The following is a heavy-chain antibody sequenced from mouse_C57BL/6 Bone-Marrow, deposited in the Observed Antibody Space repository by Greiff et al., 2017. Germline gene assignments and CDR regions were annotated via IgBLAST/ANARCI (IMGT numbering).Heavy chain of an antibody. CDR3: ARSNYDYGGGAMDY. CDR2: IHPNSGST. D-gene: IGHD2-4*01. J-gene: IGHJ4*01. CDR1: GYTFTSYW. Sequence: QVQLQQPGAELVKPGASVKLSCKASGYTFTSYWMHWVKQRPGQGLEWIGMIHPNSGSTNYNEKFKSKASLTVDKSPSTAYMQLSSLTSEDSAVYYCARSNYDYGGGAMDYWGQGTSVTVSS. V-gene: IGHV1-64*01.